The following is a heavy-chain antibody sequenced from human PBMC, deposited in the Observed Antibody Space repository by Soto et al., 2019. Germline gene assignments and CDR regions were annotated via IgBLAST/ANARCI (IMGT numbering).Heavy chain of an antibody. J-gene: IGHJ6*02. D-gene: IGHD2-21*01. Sequence: QVQLQESGPGLVKPSQTLSLTCTVSGDSISSGGYYWSWIRQHPGKGLEWIGYIYYSGSTYYNPSLKSRVTISVDTSKSQFSLKLSSVTAADTAVYYCAASCVACGGFNYYGMDVWGQGTTVTVSS. CDR2: IYYSGST. V-gene: IGHV4-31*03. CDR1: GDSISSGGYY. CDR3: AASCVACGGFNYYGMDV.